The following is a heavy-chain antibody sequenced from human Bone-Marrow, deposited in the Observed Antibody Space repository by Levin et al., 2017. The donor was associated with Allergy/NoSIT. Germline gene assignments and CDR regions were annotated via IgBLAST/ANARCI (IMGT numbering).Heavy chain of an antibody. J-gene: IGHJ6*02. D-gene: IGHD3-10*01. V-gene: IGHV3-74*01. Sequence: SGGSLRLSCAASGFTFSSYWMHWVRQAPGKGLVWVSRINSDGSSTSYADSVKGRFTISRDNAKNTLYLQMNSLRAEDTAVYYCARAPERFGELSDYYGMDVWGQGTTVTVSS. CDR2: INSDGSST. CDR1: GFTFSSYW. CDR3: ARAPERFGELSDYYGMDV.